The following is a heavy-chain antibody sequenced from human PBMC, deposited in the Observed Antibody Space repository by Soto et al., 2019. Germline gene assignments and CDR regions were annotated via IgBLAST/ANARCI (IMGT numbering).Heavy chain of an antibody. CDR2: IYPGDSDT. J-gene: IGHJ6*02. CDR3: ARTRGYTSTYYYYYGKDV. D-gene: IGHD2-2*02. CDR1: GYAFMTYW. V-gene: IGHV5-51*01. Sequence: GESLKISCQVSGYAFMTYWVAWVRQMPGKGLEWMGIIYPGDSDTRYSPSFQGQVTISVDKSISTAYLQWSSLKASDTAMYFCARTRGYTSTYYYYYGKDVCGQGTTVTVS.